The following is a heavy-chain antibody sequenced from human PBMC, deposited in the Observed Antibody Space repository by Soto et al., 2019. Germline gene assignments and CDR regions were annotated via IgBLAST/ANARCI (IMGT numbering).Heavy chain of an antibody. J-gene: IGHJ4*02. CDR2: TSSDEGSK. CDR3: AKEFSHHNHFDY. CDR1: GFTFSAYA. Sequence: QVQLVESGGGVVQPGRSLRLSCAASGFTFSAYALHWVRQAPGKGLEWVAVTSSDEGSKTYADSVRGRFTISRDNSKNTLYLQMNILRAEDTAVYYCAKEFSHHNHFDYWGQGTLVTVSS. V-gene: IGHV3-30-3*01.